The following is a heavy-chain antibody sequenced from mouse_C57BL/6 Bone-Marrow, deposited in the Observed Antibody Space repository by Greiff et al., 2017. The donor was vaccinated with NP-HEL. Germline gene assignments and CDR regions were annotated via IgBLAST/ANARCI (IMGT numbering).Heavy chain of an antibody. V-gene: IGHV10-1*01. J-gene: IGHJ4*01. D-gene: IGHD1-1*01. CDR1: GFSFNTYA. Sequence: GGLVQPKGSLKLSCAASGFSFNTYAMNWVRQAPGKGLEWVARIRSKSNNYATYYADSVKDRFTISRDDSESMLYLQMNNLKTEDTAMYYGVRLTVVGVDYWGQGTSVTVSS. CDR3: VRLTVVGVDY. CDR2: IRSKSNNYAT.